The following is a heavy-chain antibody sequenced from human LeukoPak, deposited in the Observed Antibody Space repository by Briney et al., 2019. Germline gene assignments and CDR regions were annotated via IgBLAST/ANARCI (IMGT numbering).Heavy chain of an antibody. CDR2: ISGSGGST. D-gene: IGHD2-15*01. J-gene: IGHJ4*02. CDR3: AKTPILPRIIVVVVAATLTDY. CDR1: GFTFSSYA. Sequence: GGSLRLSCAASGFTFSSYAMSWVRQAPGKGLEWVSAISGSGGSTYYADSVKGRFTISRDNSKNTLYLQMNSLRAEDTAVYYCAKTPILPRIIVVVVAATLTDYWGQGTLVTVSS. V-gene: IGHV3-23*01.